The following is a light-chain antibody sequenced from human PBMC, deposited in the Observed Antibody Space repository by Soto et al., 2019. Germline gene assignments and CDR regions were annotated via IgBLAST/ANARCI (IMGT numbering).Light chain of an antibody. V-gene: IGLV2-8*01. CDR1: SSDVGGYNY. Sequence: QSALTQPPSASGSPGQSVTISCTGTSSDVGGYNYVSWYQQHPGKAPKVMIYEVSKRPSGVPDRFSGSRSGNTASLTVSGLQAEDEADYYCSSYAGSNVVFGGGTKLTV. J-gene: IGLJ2*01. CDR3: SSYAGSNVV. CDR2: EVS.